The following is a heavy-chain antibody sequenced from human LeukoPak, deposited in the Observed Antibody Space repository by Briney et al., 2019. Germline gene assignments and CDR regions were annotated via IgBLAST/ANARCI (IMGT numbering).Heavy chain of an antibody. V-gene: IGHV3-11*04. Sequence: GGSLRLSCAASGFTFSAYYMSSIRHAPGKGLEWLLYICRTGSATPSAASAKGGFTFYRDNARTSLSLDLNSRRVDDTAIYYCARVGATAEAGTPDYWGQGTLVTVSS. D-gene: IGHD6-13*01. CDR1: GFTFSAYY. CDR2: ICRTGSAT. J-gene: IGHJ4*02. CDR3: ARVGATAEAGTPDY.